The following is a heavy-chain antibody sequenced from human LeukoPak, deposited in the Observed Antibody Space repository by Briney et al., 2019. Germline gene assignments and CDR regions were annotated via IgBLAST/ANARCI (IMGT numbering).Heavy chain of an antibody. J-gene: IGHJ3*02. V-gene: IGHV4-39*07. CDR2: IYYSGST. CDR3: ARVARSYAAFDI. CDR1: GGSISSSSYY. D-gene: IGHD3-16*01. Sequence: PETLSLTCTVSGGSISSSSYYWGWIRQPPGKGLEWIGSIYYSGSTYYNPSLKSRVTISVDTSKNQFSLKLSSVTAADTAVYYCARVARSYAAFDIWGQGTMVTVSS.